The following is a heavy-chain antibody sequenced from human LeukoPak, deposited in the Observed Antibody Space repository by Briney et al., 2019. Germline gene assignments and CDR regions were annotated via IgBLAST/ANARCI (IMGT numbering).Heavy chain of an antibody. J-gene: IGHJ4*02. CDR3: ARHLYSGRYYGIDY. V-gene: IGHV4-59*08. D-gene: IGHD1-26*01. CDR2: IYDSGST. CDR1: GGSINYYY. Sequence: SATLSLTCSVSGGSINYYYWSWIRQPPGKELEWIGYIYDSGSTNYNPSLKSRVTISIDTSKNQFSLKMNAVTAADTAVYYCARHLYSGRYYGIDYWGQGTLVTVSS.